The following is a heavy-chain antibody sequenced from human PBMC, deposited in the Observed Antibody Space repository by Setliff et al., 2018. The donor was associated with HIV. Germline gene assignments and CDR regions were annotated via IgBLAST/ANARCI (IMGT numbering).Heavy chain of an antibody. CDR1: GYTFTDYY. D-gene: IGHD3-3*01. CDR3: ARDRLPKWGSHYTY. J-gene: IGHJ4*02. Sequence: ASVMVSCKASGYTFTDYYLHWVRQAPGQGLEWMGWINPNNDDTKSAQKFQGRVTMTRDTSISTAYMELSSLRSDDTAVYYCARDRLPKWGSHYTYWGQGTMVTVSS. CDR2: INPNNDDT. V-gene: IGHV1-2*02.